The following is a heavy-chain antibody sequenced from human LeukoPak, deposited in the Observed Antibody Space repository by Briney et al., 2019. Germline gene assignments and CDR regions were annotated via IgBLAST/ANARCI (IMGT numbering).Heavy chain of an antibody. CDR1: GFTFNNYS. V-gene: IGHV3-21*01. J-gene: IGHJ4*02. D-gene: IGHD5-12*01. CDR2: ISSSSSDI. CDR3: ARESGYDIDFDY. Sequence: GGSLRISCAASGFTFNNYSLNWVRQAPGKGLEWVSSISSSSSDIYYADSVKGRFTISRDNAKNSLYLQMNSLRAEDTAVYYCARESGYDIDFDYWGQGTLVTVSS.